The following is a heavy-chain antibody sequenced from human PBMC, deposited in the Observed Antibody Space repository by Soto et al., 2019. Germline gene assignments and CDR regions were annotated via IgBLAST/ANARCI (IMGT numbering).Heavy chain of an antibody. D-gene: IGHD1-1*01. CDR3: XXXXXYDDNGLDY. CDR1: GFLFSRFG. CDR2: IVNHGGTK. Sequence: QVQLVESGGGVVQPGTSLRLSCAASGFLFSRFGMHWVRQAPGKGLEWVAVIVNHGGTKDYADSVRGRFTISRDNSRNTLFLEMSSLXXXXXXXXXXXXXXXYDDNGLDYWGQGTLVTVSS. V-gene: IGHV3-33*01. J-gene: IGHJ4*02.